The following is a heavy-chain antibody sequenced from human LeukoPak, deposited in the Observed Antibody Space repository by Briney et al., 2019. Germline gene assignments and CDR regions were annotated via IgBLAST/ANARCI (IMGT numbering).Heavy chain of an antibody. CDR1: GFPFSEYA. J-gene: IGHJ1*01. V-gene: IGHV3-23*01. CDR2: ISASVTST. Sequence: GSLRLSCAASGFPFSEYAMSWVRQAPGKGPEWVSAISASVTSTYYADSVKGRFTISRDNSKNTLFLQMNFLRAEDTAVYYCVKDVVYDSSGEYFQDWGQGALVAVSS. CDR3: VKDVVYDSSGEYFQD. D-gene: IGHD3-22*01.